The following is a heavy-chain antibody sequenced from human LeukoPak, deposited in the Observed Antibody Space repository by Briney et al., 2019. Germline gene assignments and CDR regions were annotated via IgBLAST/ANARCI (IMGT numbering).Heavy chain of an antibody. CDR1: GFTFSNSW. Sequence: RGSLRLSCAASGFTFSNSWLHWVRQAPGKGLVWVSRINERGSSTSYADSVKGRFTIPRDNAKNTLYLQMNNLRADDTAVYYCAGGRLVATSKAVAIDYWGQGTLVTVSS. CDR3: AGGRLVATSKAVAIDY. V-gene: IGHV3-74*01. D-gene: IGHD5-12*01. J-gene: IGHJ4*02. CDR2: INERGSST.